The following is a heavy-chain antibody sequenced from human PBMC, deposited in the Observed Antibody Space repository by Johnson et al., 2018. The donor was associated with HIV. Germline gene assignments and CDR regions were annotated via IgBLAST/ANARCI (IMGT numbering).Heavy chain of an antibody. Sequence: QVQLVESGGGLVQPGESLRLSCVASGFTFSQYAMHWVRQAPGKGLEWVAVISYDGTNKYYADLVKGRFTISRDNSRNTLYLQMNLLRPADTAVYYCVKEGTTVTTFLVYHIWGQGTRVTVSS. CDR3: VKEGTTVTTFLVYHI. V-gene: IGHV3-30*04. D-gene: IGHD4-17*01. CDR2: ISYDGTNK. J-gene: IGHJ3*02. CDR1: GFTFSQYA.